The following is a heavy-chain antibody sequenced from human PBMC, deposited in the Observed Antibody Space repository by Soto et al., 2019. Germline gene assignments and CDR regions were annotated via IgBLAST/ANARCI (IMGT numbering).Heavy chain of an antibody. CDR1: GGSISSYS. V-gene: IGHV4-59*01. D-gene: IGHD6-13*01. CDR2: IYYRGRT. Sequence: SETLSLTCAVSGGSISSYSWSWIRQSPGKGLEWIGNIYYRGRTNYNPSLKSRGTISVDTTNNQLYLKMRSVTAADTAVDYCGNLYSIKYNGLDVWGQGTTVTVSS. CDR3: GNLYSIKYNGLDV. J-gene: IGHJ6*02.